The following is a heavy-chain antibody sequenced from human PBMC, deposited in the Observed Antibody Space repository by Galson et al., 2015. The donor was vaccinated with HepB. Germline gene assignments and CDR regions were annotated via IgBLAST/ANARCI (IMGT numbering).Heavy chain of an antibody. Sequence: QSGAEVKKPGESLKISCKGSGYSFTSYWIGWVRQMPGKGLEWMGIIYPGDSDTRYSPSFQGQVTISADKSISTAYLQWSSLKASDTAMYYCARKVAAAGPTPGAFDIWGQGTMVTVSS. V-gene: IGHV5-51*01. J-gene: IGHJ3*02. CDR3: ARKVAAAGPTPGAFDI. D-gene: IGHD6-13*01. CDR1: GYSFTSYW. CDR2: IYPGDSDT.